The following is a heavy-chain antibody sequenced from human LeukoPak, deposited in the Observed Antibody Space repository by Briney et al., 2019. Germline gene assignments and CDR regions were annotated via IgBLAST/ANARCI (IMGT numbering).Heavy chain of an antibody. CDR2: ISGSGGST. V-gene: IGHV3-23*01. CDR1: GFTFSTHW. D-gene: IGHD4/OR15-4a*01. J-gene: IGHJ4*02. CDR3: AKDLGASRDY. Sequence: GGSLRLSCGASGFTFSTHWTNWVRQAPGKGLEWVSAISGSGGSTYYADSVKGRFTISRDNSKNTLYLQMNSLRAEDTAVYYCAKDLGASRDYWGQGTLVTVSS.